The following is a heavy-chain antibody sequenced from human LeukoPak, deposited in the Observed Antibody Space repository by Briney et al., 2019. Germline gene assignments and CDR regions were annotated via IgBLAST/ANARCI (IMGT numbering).Heavy chain of an antibody. CDR2: ISYDGSNK. Sequence: PGGSLRLSCAAYGFTFSSYAMHWVRQAPGKGLERVAVISYDGSNKYYADSVKGRFTISRDNSKNTLYLQMNSLRAEDTAVYYCARGLYYFDYWGQGTLVTVSS. D-gene: IGHD3/OR15-3a*01. CDR3: ARGLYYFDY. CDR1: GFTFSSYA. V-gene: IGHV3-30*04. J-gene: IGHJ4*02.